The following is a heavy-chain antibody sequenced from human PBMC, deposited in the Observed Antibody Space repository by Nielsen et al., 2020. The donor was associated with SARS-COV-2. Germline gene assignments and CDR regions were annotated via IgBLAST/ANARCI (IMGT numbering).Heavy chain of an antibody. CDR2: IIGSGGST. Sequence: GESLKISCAASGFTFSSYAMSWVRQAPGKGLEWVSGIIGSGGSTSNADSVKGRFTISRDNAKNTLYLQMNSLRAEDTAVYFCVRAINGDYWGQGTLVTVSS. V-gene: IGHV3-23*01. CDR3: VRAINGDY. J-gene: IGHJ4*02. CDR1: GFTFSSYA.